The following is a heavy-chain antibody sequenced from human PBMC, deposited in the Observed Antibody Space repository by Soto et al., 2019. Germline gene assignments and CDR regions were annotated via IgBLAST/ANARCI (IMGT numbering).Heavy chain of an antibody. V-gene: IGHV4-31*03. CDR1: GGSISSGGYY. D-gene: IGHD3-22*01. CDR2: IYYSGST. J-gene: IGHJ3*02. Sequence: QVQLQESGPGLVKPSQTLSLTCTVSGGSISSGGYYWSWIRQHPGKGLEWIGYIYYSGSTYYNPSLQSRVTTSVDTSKDQFSLKLSSVTAADTAVYYCARNYYDSSGGAFDIWGQGTMVTVSS. CDR3: ARNYYDSSGGAFDI.